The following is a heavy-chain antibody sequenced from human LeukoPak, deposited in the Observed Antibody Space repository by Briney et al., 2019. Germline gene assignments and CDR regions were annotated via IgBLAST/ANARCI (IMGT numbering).Heavy chain of an antibody. CDR2: IRYDGSNK. V-gene: IGHV3-30*02. CDR1: GFTFSSYG. Sequence: GGSLRLSCAASGFTFSSYGMHWVRQAPGKGLEWVAFIRYDGSNKYYADSVKGRFTISRDNSKNTLYLQMNSLRAEDTAVYYCARARITAQTRPGYPWGQGTLITVSS. CDR3: ARARITAQTRPGYP. J-gene: IGHJ5*02. D-gene: IGHD3-10*01.